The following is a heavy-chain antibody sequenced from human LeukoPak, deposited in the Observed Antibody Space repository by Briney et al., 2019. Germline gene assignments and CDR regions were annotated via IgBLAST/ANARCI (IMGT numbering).Heavy chain of an antibody. CDR3: ARWGSTSCYDY. Sequence: GGSLRLSCAASGFTVSSNYMSWVRQAPGKGLEWVSVIYSGGSTYYADSVKGRFTISRDNSKNTLYLQMGSLRADDMAVYYCARWGSTSCYDYWGQGTLVTVSS. V-gene: IGHV3-66*01. J-gene: IGHJ4*02. CDR2: IYSGGST. CDR1: GFTVSSNY. D-gene: IGHD2-2*01.